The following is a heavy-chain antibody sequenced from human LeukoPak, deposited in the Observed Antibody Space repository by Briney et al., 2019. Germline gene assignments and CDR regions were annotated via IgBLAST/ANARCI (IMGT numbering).Heavy chain of an antibody. J-gene: IGHJ4*02. Sequence: GGSLRLSCAASGFTFSSYAMHWVRQAPGKGLEWVAVISYDGSNKYYADSVKGRFTISRDNPKNTLYLQMNSLRAEDTAVYFCAKDPYYYDSTGGGFDYWGQGTLVTVSS. CDR3: AKDPYYYDSTGGGFDY. D-gene: IGHD3-22*01. CDR2: ISYDGSNK. V-gene: IGHV3-30-3*01. CDR1: GFTFSSYA.